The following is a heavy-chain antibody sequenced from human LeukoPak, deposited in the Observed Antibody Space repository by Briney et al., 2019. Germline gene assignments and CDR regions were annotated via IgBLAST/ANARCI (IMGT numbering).Heavy chain of an antibody. V-gene: IGHV1-24*01. Sequence: ASVKVSCKVSGYTLTELSMHWVRQAPGKGLEWMGGFDPEDGETIYAQKFQGRVTMTEDTSTDTAYMELSSLRSEDTAVYYCATGGIVGARSSAFDIWGQGTTVTVSS. J-gene: IGHJ3*02. CDR2: FDPEDGET. CDR1: GYTLTELS. CDR3: ATGGIVGARSSAFDI. D-gene: IGHD1-26*01.